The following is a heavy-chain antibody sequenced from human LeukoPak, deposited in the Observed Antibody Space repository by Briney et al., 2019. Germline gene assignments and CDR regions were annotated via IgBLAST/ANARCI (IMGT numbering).Heavy chain of an antibody. CDR3: AKGGGITIFGVVTYFDY. Sequence: GGSLRLSCAASGVTLSTYAMSWARQAPGKGLEWVSGISSSGSGDNTYYADSVKGRFTISRDNSKNTLYLQMNSLRAEDTAVYYCAKGGGITIFGVVTYFDYWGQGTLVTVSS. CDR2: ISSSGSGDNT. CDR1: GVTLSTYA. J-gene: IGHJ4*02. D-gene: IGHD3-3*01. V-gene: IGHV3-23*01.